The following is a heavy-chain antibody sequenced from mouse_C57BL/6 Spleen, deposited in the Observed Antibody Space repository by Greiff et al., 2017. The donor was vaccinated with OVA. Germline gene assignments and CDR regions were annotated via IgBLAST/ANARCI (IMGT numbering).Heavy chain of an antibody. Sequence: VHLVESGAELVRPGASVTLSCKASGYTFTDYEMHWVKQTPVHGLEWIGAIDPETGGTAYNQKFKGKAILTADKSSSTAYMELRSLTSEDSAVYYCTTPYGKYYAMDYWGQGTSVTVSS. J-gene: IGHJ4*01. CDR1: GYTFTDYE. CDR3: TTPYGKYYAMDY. D-gene: IGHD2-1*01. CDR2: IDPETGGT. V-gene: IGHV1-15*01.